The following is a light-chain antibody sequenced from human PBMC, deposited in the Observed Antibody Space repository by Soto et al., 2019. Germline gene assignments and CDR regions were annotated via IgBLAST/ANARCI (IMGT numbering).Light chain of an antibody. CDR2: AAS. CDR1: QGISNY. V-gene: IGKV1-27*01. J-gene: IGKJ5*01. CDR3: QKYNSAPIT. Sequence: DFQMSQSPSSLSASVGDRVTITCRASQGISNYLAWYQQKPGKVPKLLIYAASTLQSGVPSRFSGSGSGTDFTLTISSLQPEDVATYYCQKYNSAPITFCQVTRLEVK.